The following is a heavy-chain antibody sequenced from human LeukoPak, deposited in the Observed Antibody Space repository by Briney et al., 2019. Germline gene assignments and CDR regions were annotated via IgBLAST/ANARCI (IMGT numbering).Heavy chain of an antibody. CDR3: ARGSTSTIYYFDY. J-gene: IGHJ4*02. V-gene: IGHV4-4*09. D-gene: IGHD2-2*01. CDR1: GGSISGYY. CDR2: IYSSGST. Sequence: SETLSLTCSVSGGSISGYYWSWIRQPPGQTLEWIGYIYSSGSTNYNPSLQSRVTISVDTSKNQFSLKLSSVTAADTAVYYCARGSTSTIYYFDYWGQGTLVTVSS.